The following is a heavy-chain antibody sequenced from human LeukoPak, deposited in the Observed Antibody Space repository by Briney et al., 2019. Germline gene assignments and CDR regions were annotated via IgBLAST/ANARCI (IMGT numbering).Heavy chain of an antibody. D-gene: IGHD3-22*01. CDR3: ARGTYYYDSSVGY. CDR1: GGSISTSSYY. Sequence: PSETLSLTCTVSGGSISTSSYYWGWIRQPPGKGLECIGNIYYSGSTYYNPSLKSRVTISVDTSKNQFSLKLSSVTAADTAVYYCARGTYYYDSSVGYWGQGTLVTVSS. V-gene: IGHV4-39*07. CDR2: IYYSGST. J-gene: IGHJ4*02.